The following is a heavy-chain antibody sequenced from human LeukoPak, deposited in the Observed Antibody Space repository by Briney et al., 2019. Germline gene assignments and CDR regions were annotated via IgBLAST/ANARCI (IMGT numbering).Heavy chain of an antibody. CDR1: GFTFSSYG. V-gene: IGHV3-30*18. J-gene: IGHJ2*01. CDR3: AKDRRVTPNWYFDL. Sequence: GGSLRLSCAASGFTFSSYGMHWVRQAPGKGLEWVAVISYDGSNKYYADSVKGRFTISRDNSKNTLYLQMNSLRAEDTAVYYRAKDRRVTPNWYFDLWGRGTLVTVSS. D-gene: IGHD2-21*02. CDR2: ISYDGSNK.